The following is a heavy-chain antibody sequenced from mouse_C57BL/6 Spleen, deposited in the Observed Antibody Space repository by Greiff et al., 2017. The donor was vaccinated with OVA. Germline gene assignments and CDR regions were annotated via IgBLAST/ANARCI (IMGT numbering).Heavy chain of an antibody. V-gene: IGHV1-50*01. J-gene: IGHJ2*01. CDR2: IDPSGSYT. D-gene: IGHD2-3*01. CDR1: GYTFTSYW. Sequence: VQLQQSEAELVKPGASVTLSCKASGYTFTSYWMTWVNQRPGQGLEWIGEIDPSGSYTNSHHKFKGQATLTVDTSSSTAYMLLSSLTADDSAVYYCARAYDGYSRLGYWGQGTTLTVSS. CDR3: ARAYDGYSRLGY.